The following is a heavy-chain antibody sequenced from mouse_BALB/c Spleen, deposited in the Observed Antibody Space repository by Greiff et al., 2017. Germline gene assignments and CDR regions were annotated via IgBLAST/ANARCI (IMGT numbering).Heavy chain of an antibody. CDR2: IWAGGST. V-gene: IGHV2-9*02. J-gene: IGHJ4*01. CDR1: GFSLTSYG. D-gene: IGHD1-1*01. Sequence: VQLQESGPGLVAPSQSLSITCTVSGFSLTSYGVHWVRQPPGKGLEWLGVIWAGGSTNYNSALMSRLSISKDNSKSQVFLKMNSLQTDDTAMYYCARDRAYYGSSYPYAMDYWGQGTSVTVSS. CDR3: ARDRAYYGSSYPYAMDY.